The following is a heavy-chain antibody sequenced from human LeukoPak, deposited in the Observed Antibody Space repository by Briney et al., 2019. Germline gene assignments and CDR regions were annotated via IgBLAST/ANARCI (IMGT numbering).Heavy chain of an antibody. J-gene: IGHJ6*02. D-gene: IGHD1-26*01. Sequence: ASVKVSCKASGYTFTSYGISWVRQAPGQGLEWMGWISAYNGNTNYAQKLQGRVTMTTDTSTSTAYMELRSLRSDDTAVYYGARGYAQWELLVDYYGMDVWGQGTTVTVSS. V-gene: IGHV1-18*01. CDR1: GYTFTSYG. CDR3: ARGYAQWELLVDYYGMDV. CDR2: ISAYNGNT.